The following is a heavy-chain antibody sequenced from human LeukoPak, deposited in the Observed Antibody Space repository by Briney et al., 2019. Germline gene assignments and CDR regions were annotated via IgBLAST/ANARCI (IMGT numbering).Heavy chain of an antibody. CDR2: IYHAGST. CDR1: GGSISSGGYY. V-gene: IGHV4-39*01. J-gene: IGHJ5*02. Sequence: PSETLSLTCTVSGGSISSGGYYWSWIRQPPGKGLEWIGSIYHAGSTYYNPSLKSRITISVETSKNQFSLKLSSVTAADTAVYYCARPQGTIAAAGGNWFDPWGQGTLVTVSS. CDR3: ARPQGTIAAAGGNWFDP. D-gene: IGHD6-13*01.